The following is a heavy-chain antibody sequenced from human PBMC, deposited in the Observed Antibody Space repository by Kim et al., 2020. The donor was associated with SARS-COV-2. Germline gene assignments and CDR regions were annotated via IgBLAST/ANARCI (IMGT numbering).Heavy chain of an antibody. CDR3: ARRVGYSSRGGWFDP. D-gene: IGHD6-13*01. V-gene: IGHV4-59*08. CDR1: GGSISSYY. CDR2: IYYSGST. J-gene: IGHJ5*02. Sequence: SETLSLTCTVSGGSISSYYWSWIRQPPGKGLEWIGYIYYSGSTNYNPSLKSRVTISVDTSKNQFSLKLSSVTAADTAVYYCARRVGYSSRGGWFDPWGQGTLVTASS.